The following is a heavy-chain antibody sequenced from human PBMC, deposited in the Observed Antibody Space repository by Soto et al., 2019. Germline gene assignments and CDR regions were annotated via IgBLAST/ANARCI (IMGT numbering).Heavy chain of an antibody. CDR1: GYTLTELS. V-gene: IGHV1-24*01. CDR3: ATLHHYYDSSGYHNWFDP. CDR2: FDPEDGET. J-gene: IGHJ5*02. D-gene: IGHD3-22*01. Sequence: ASVKGSCKVSGYTLTELSMHWVRQDTGKGLEWMGGFDPEDGETIYAQKFQGRVTMTEDTSTDTAYMELSSLRSEDTAVYYCATLHHYYDSSGYHNWFDPWGQGTLVTVSS.